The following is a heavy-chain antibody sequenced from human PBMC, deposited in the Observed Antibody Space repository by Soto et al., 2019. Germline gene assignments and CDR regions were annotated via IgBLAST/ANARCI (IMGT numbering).Heavy chain of an antibody. CDR1: GFTFSSNS. Sequence: EVQLVESGGGLVQPGGSLRLSCAASGFTFSSNSMNWVRQAPGKGLEWMSYISSSSSTIYADSVKDGFTIFRDTANNSLYLQMNSLRDEDTAVYYCARVIWSGHLTSARWGQGTVVTVSS. CDR2: ISSSSSTI. D-gene: IGHD3-3*01. V-gene: IGHV3-48*02. CDR3: ARVIWSGHLTSAR. J-gene: IGHJ4*02.